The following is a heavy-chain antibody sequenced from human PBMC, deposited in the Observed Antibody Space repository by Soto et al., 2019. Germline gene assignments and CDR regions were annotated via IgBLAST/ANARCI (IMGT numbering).Heavy chain of an antibody. V-gene: IGHV4-34*01. CDR1: GGSFSGYY. D-gene: IGHD6-19*01. J-gene: IGHJ4*02. CDR2: INHSGST. CDR3: AAPSPAMAGTGAIDY. Sequence: SETLSLTGAVYGGSFSGYYWSWIRQPPGKGLEWIGEINHSGSTNYNPSLKSRVTISVDTSKNQFSLRLNSVTAADTAIYHCAAPSPAMAGTGAIDYWGRGTLVTVSS.